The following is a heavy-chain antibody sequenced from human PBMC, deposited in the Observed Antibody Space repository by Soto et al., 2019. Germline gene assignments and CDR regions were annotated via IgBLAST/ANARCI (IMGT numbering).Heavy chain of an antibody. CDR1: GYSFTSYW. J-gene: IGHJ6*02. CDR2: IYPGDSDT. CDR3: ARRGYSGYDYDYYYYYGMDV. D-gene: IGHD5-12*01. Sequence: GESLKISCKGSGYSFTSYWIGWVRQMPGKGLEWMGIIYPGDSDTRYSPSFQGQVTISADKSISTAYLQWSSLKASDTAMYYCARRGYSGYDYDYYYYYGMDVWGQGTTVTVSS. V-gene: IGHV5-51*01.